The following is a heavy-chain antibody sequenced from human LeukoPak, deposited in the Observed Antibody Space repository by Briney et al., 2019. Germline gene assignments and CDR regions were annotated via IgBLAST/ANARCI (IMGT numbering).Heavy chain of an antibody. J-gene: IGHJ4*02. CDR2: VFDSGRT. V-gene: IGHV4-59*11. CDR1: GGSMTTHH. Sequence: PSETLSLTCTVSGGSMTTHHWNWIRQTPGKGLEWIGYVFDSGRTKENPSLQSRVTLSADTSKNQLSLRLSSVTAADTAVYYCTTIKRGNIFGYFDFWGQGTLVTVSS. D-gene: IGHD5-18*01. CDR3: TTIKRGNIFGYFDF.